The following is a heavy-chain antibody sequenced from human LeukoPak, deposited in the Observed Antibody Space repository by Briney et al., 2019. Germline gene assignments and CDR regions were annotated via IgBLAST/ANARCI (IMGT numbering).Heavy chain of an antibody. CDR3: ARGITIFGVAADAFDI. D-gene: IGHD3-3*01. V-gene: IGHV1-18*01. Sequence: ASVKVSCKASGYTFTSYGISWVRQAPGQGLEWMGWISAYNGNTNYAQKLQGRVTMTTDTFTSTAYMELRSLRSDDTAVYYCARGITIFGVAADAFDIWGQGTMVTVSS. CDR2: ISAYNGNT. J-gene: IGHJ3*02. CDR1: GYTFTSYG.